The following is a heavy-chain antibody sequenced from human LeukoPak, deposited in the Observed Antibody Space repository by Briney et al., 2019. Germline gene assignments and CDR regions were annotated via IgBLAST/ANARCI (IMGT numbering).Heavy chain of an antibody. Sequence: GGSLRLSCAASGFSVNTNYMTWVRQAPGKGLEWISVLYSGGGAYYADSVKDRFTISRDYSQNTLLLQMDNVRAEDTALYYCARGKTSGDIIEDAFDIWGQGTMVAVSS. V-gene: IGHV3-66*01. J-gene: IGHJ3*02. CDR1: GFSVNTNY. D-gene: IGHD3-10*01. CDR2: LYSGGGA. CDR3: ARGKTSGDIIEDAFDI.